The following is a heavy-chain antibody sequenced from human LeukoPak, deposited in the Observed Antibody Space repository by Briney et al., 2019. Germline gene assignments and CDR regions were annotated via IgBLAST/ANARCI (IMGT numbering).Heavy chain of an antibody. D-gene: IGHD3-10*01. Sequence: GGSLRLSCAASGFTFSSYWMTWVRQAPGKGLEWVSVIYSGGSTYYADSVKGRFTISRDNSKNTLYLQMNSLRADDTAIFYCAKSIDYYGSAHAFDIWGQGTMVTVSS. CDR1: GFTFSSYW. V-gene: IGHV3-53*01. J-gene: IGHJ3*02. CDR2: IYSGGST. CDR3: AKSIDYYGSAHAFDI.